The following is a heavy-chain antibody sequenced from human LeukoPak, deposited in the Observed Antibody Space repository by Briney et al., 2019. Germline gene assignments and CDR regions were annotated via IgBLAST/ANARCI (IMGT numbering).Heavy chain of an antibody. J-gene: IGHJ4*02. V-gene: IGHV4-34*01. Sequence: SETLSLTCAVYGGSFSGYYWSWIRRPPGKGLEWFGEINHSGSTNYNPSLKSRVTISVDTSKNQFSLKLSSVTAADTAVYYCARENSNSWYLDYWGQGTLVTVSS. CDR1: GGSFSGYY. CDR3: ARENSNSWYLDY. CDR2: INHSGST. D-gene: IGHD6-13*01.